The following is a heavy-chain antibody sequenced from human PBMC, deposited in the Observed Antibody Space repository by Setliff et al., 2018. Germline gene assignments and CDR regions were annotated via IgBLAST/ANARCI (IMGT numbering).Heavy chain of an antibody. V-gene: IGHV3-30*02. Sequence: PWGSLSLSCAASRITFSSFAMHWVRQAPGKGLEWVGFIRFDGTIKYYADSVKGRFNISRDNSKNTLYLQMSSLRLEDTAVYYCEGVDCRGENCYLPFDHWGQGTLVIVSS. CDR2: IRFDGTIK. J-gene: IGHJ4*02. CDR1: RITFSSFA. CDR3: EGVDCRGENCYLPFDH. D-gene: IGHD2-21*01.